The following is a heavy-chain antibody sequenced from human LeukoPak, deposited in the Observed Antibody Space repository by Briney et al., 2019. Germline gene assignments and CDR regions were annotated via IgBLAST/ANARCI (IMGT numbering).Heavy chain of an antibody. D-gene: IGHD2-2*03. CDR3: AAMDIVGGVDY. CDR1: GYTFTGYY. J-gene: IGHJ4*02. Sequence: ASVTVSCKASGYTFTGYYMHWVRQAPGQGLEWMGWINTNSGGTNYAQKFQGRVTMTRDTSISTAYMELSRLRSDDTAVYYCAAMDIVGGVDYWGQGTLVTVSS. CDR2: INTNSGGT. V-gene: IGHV1-2*02.